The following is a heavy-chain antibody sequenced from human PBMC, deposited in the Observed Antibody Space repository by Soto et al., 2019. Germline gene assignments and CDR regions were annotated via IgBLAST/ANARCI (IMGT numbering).Heavy chain of an antibody. CDR2: VYYRGNA. Sequence: SETLSLTCTVSGGSISSSSYCWGWIRQPPGKGLEWIGSVYYRGNAYYNPSLKTRVTISLDKSKSQFSLKLNSVTAADSAVYFCARLEGLATISYYFDFWGPGALVTVSS. V-gene: IGHV4-39*01. J-gene: IGHJ4*02. D-gene: IGHD3-9*01. CDR1: GGSISSSSYC. CDR3: ARLEGLATISYYFDF.